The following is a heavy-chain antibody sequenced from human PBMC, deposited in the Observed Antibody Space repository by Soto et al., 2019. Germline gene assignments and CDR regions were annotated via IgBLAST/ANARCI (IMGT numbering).Heavy chain of an antibody. V-gene: IGHV4-31*03. CDR2: IYYSGST. J-gene: IGHJ5*02. CDR1: GGSISSGGYY. Sequence: SETLSLTCTVSGGSISSGGYYWSWIRQHPGKGLEWIGYIYYSGSTYYNPSLKSRVTISVDTSKNQFSLKLSSVTPADTAVYYCARERPLLPSGWFDPWGQGTLVTVSS. CDR3: ARERPLLPSGWFDP. D-gene: IGHD3-22*01.